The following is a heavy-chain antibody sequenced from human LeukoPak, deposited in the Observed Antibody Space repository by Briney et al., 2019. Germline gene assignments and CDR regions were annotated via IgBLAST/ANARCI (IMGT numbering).Heavy chain of an antibody. D-gene: IGHD3-3*01. V-gene: IGHV3-7*01. CDR3: AKDVKIRFTNWFDP. Sequence: PGGSLRLSCAASGFTFSSYWMSWVRQAPGKGLEWVANIKQDGSEKYYVDSVKGRFTISRDNAKNSLYLQMNSLRAEDTAVYYCAKDVKIRFTNWFDPWGQGTLVTVSS. J-gene: IGHJ5*02. CDR1: GFTFSSYW. CDR2: IKQDGSEK.